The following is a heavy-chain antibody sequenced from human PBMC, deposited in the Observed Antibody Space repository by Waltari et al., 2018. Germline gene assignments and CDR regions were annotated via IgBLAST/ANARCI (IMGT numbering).Heavy chain of an antibody. CDR3: AREFHRERRPIPPGAFDI. J-gene: IGHJ3*02. CDR1: RFTFSSYA. D-gene: IGHD1-1*01. V-gene: IGHV3-33*01. CDR2: IWYDGSNK. Sequence: QLQLVESGGGVVQPGRSLRLSCAASRFTFSSYAMHWARQAPGMGLEWVAVIWYDGSNKIYADSVKGRFTISRDNSKNTLYLQMNSLRAEDTAVYYCAREFHRERRPIPPGAFDIWGQGTMVTVSS.